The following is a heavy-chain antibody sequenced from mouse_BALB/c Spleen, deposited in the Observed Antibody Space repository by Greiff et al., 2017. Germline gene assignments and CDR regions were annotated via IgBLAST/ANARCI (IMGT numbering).Heavy chain of an antibody. CDR1: GYTFTSYW. Sequence: QVQLKQSGAELAKPGASVKMSCKASGYTFTSYWMHWVKQRPGQGLEWIGYINPSTGYTEYNQKFKDKATLTADKSSSTAYMQLSSLTSEDSAVYYCARWDYYGSSGAYWGQGTLVTVSA. CDR2: INPSTGYT. V-gene: IGHV1-7*01. CDR3: ARWDYYGSSGAY. D-gene: IGHD1-1*01. J-gene: IGHJ3*01.